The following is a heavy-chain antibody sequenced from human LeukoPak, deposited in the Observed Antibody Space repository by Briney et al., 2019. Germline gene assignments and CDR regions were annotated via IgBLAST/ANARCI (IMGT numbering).Heavy chain of an antibody. CDR1: GFTFSSYA. CDR2: ISGSGDGT. D-gene: IGHD3-16*01. Sequence: GGSLRLSCAASGFTFSSYAMSWVRQAPGKGLEWVSAISGSGDGTFYADSAKGRFTISRDNSKNTLYLQMNSLRVEDTAVYYCANIPNSFGPDYWGQGSLVTVSS. CDR3: ANIPNSFGPDY. V-gene: IGHV3-23*01. J-gene: IGHJ4*02.